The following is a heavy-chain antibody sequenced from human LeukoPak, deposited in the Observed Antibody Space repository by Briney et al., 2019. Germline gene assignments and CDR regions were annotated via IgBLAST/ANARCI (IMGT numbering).Heavy chain of an antibody. J-gene: IGHJ4*02. D-gene: IGHD2-2*01. V-gene: IGHV3-30*18. Sequence: GGSLRLSCAASGFTFSSYGMHWVRQAPRKGLEWVAVISYDGSNKYYADSVKGRFTISRDNSKNTLYLQMNSLRAEDTAVYYCAKLVVPAEYYFDYWGQGTLATVSS. CDR2: ISYDGSNK. CDR3: AKLVVPAEYYFDY. CDR1: GFTFSSYG.